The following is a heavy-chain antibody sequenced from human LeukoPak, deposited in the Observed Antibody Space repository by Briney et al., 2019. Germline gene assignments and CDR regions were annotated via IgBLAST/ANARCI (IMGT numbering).Heavy chain of an antibody. CDR1: GFTFSSYG. CDR2: IWYDGSNK. Sequence: GGSLRLSCAASGFTFSSYGMHWVRQAPGKGLEWVAVIWYDGSNKYYADSVKGRFTISRDNSKNTLYLQMYSLRAEDTAVYYCARDLGGMDVWGQGTTVTVSS. J-gene: IGHJ6*02. V-gene: IGHV3-33*01. CDR3: ARDLGGMDV.